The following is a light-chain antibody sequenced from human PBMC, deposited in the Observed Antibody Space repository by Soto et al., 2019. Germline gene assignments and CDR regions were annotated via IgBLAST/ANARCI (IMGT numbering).Light chain of an antibody. CDR3: QQFGSSLP. Sequence: EIVMTQSPPTLSVSPGERATLSFRASQSVGSDLAWYQHKPGQAPRLLIYGASTRATGIPDRFSGSGSGTDFTLTISRLEPEDFAVYYCQQFGSSLPFGGGTNVDIK. CDR1: QSVGSD. V-gene: IGKV3-20*01. CDR2: GAS. J-gene: IGKJ4*01.